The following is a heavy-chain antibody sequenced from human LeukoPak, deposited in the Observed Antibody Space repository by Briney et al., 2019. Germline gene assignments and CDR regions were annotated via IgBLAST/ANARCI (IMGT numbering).Heavy chain of an antibody. CDR2: IYHSGST. V-gene: IGHV4-59*01. CDR3: ARALRQQLVTVWFDP. J-gene: IGHJ5*02. Sequence: SETLSLTCTVCGVSISSYYWSWIGQPPGGGLEWVGYIYHSGSTNYNPSLKSRVTISLDTSKYQFSLKLISVTAADTAVYYCARALRQQLVTVWFDPWGQGTLVTVSS. D-gene: IGHD6-13*01. CDR1: GVSISSYY.